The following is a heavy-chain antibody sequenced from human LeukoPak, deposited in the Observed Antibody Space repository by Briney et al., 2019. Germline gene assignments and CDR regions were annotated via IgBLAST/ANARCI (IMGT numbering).Heavy chain of an antibody. CDR2: ISGSGDST. CDR1: GFTFSSYA. V-gene: IGHV3-23*01. Sequence: GALRLSCAASGFTFSSYAMSWVRQAPGKGLEWVSGISGSGDSTYYADSVKGRFTISRDNSKNTLYLQMNSLRAEDTAVYYCARPGLRVLESCWFDPWGQGTLVTVSS. CDR3: ARPGLRVLESCWFDP. D-gene: IGHD3-3*01. J-gene: IGHJ5*02.